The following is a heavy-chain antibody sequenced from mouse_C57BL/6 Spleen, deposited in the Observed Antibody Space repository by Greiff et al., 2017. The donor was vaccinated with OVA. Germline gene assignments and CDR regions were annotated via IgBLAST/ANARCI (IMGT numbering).Heavy chain of an antibody. CDR3: ARREDRCWYFDV. CDR2: INPYNGGT. Sequence: VQLQQSGPVLVKPGASVKMSCKASGYTFTDYYMNWVKQSHGKSLEWIGVINPYNGGTSSNQKFKGKATLTVDKSSSTAYMELNSLTSEDSAVYYCARREDRCWYFDVWGTGTTVTVSS. V-gene: IGHV1-19*01. J-gene: IGHJ1*03. CDR1: GYTFTDYY.